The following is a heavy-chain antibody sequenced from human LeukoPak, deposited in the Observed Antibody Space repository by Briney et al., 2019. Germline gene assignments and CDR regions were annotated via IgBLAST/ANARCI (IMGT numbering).Heavy chain of an antibody. Sequence: GGSLRLSCAAFGFTFSSYGMHWVRQAPGKGLEWVAVISYDGSNKYYSDSVKGRFTISRDNSKNTLSLQMNSLRAEDTAVYYCAATFGIQLWSFYYFDYWGQGTLVTVSS. CDR3: AATFGIQLWSFYYFDY. V-gene: IGHV3-30*03. J-gene: IGHJ4*02. D-gene: IGHD5-18*01. CDR1: GFTFSSYG. CDR2: ISYDGSNK.